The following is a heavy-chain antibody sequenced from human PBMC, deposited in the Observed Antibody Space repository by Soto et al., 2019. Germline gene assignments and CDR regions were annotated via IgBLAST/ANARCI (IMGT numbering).Heavy chain of an antibody. Sequence: GGSLKLSCEGSGFTFSTYAMGWVRQAPGKGLEGVSAISGSGGSIYYTDSVKGRFTISRDNSKNTLYLQMNTLRAEDTALYYCALRKTGSYFDYGGQGSLATSPQ. CDR3: ALRKTGSYFDY. D-gene: IGHD1-26*01. J-gene: IGHJ4*02. V-gene: IGHV3-23*01. CDR1: GFTFSTYA. CDR2: ISGSGGSI.